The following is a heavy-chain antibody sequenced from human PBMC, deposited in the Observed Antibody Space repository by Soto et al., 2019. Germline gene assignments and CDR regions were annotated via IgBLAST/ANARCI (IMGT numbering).Heavy chain of an antibody. CDR1: GFTFDDYA. Sequence: GGSLRLSCAASGFTFDDYAMHWVRQAPGKGLEWVSGISWNSGSIGYADSVKGRFTISRDNAKNSLYLQMNSLRAEDTALYYCAKDISCDYTFDYWGQGTLVTVSS. D-gene: IGHD5-12*01. CDR3: AKDISCDYTFDY. J-gene: IGHJ4*02. V-gene: IGHV3-9*01. CDR2: ISWNSGSI.